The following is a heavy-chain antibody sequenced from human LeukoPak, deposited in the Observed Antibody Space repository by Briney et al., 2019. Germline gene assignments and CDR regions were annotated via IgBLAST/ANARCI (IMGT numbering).Heavy chain of an antibody. CDR1: GFTFSSYW. Sequence: PSGGSLRLSCAASGFTFSSYWMHWVRQAPGKGLLWVSRINTDGSATYYADSVKGRFTISRDNAKNTVYLQMDSLRDEDTAVYYCARDHYGGNSDYWGQGTLVTVSS. D-gene: IGHD4-23*01. CDR2: INTDGSAT. J-gene: IGHJ4*02. CDR3: ARDHYGGNSDY. V-gene: IGHV3-74*01.